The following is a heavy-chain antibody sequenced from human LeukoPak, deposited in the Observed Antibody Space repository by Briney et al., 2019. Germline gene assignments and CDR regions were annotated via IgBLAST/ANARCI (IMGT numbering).Heavy chain of an antibody. J-gene: IGHJ6*03. Sequence: SETLSLTCAVYGGSFSGYYWSWIRQPPGKGLEWIGEINHSGSTNYNPSLKSRVTISVDTSKNQFSLKLSSVTAADTAVYYCARCGLGGYYYYYMDVWGKGTTVTISS. D-gene: IGHD3/OR15-3a*01. CDR3: ARCGLGGYYYYYMDV. CDR1: GGSFSGYY. CDR2: INHSGST. V-gene: IGHV4-34*01.